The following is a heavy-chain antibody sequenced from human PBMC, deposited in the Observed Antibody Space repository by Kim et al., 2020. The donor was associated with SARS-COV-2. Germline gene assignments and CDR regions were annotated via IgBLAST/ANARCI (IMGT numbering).Heavy chain of an antibody. CDR3: AREGLEHSALYAEYFQH. D-gene: IGHD1-1*01. V-gene: IGHV4-61*02. CDR1: GGSISSGSYY. CDR2: IYTSGST. Sequence: SETLSLTCTVSGGSISSGSYYWSWIRQPAGKGLEWIGRIYTSGSTNYNPSLKSRVTISVDTSKNQFSLKLSSVTAADTAVYYCAREGLEHSALYAEYFQHWGQGTLVTVSS. J-gene: IGHJ1*01.